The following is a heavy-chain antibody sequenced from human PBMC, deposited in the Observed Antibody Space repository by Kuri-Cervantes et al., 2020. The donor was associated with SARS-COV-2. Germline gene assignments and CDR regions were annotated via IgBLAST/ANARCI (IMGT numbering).Heavy chain of an antibody. D-gene: IGHD3-3*01. CDR3: TRDDFWSGYYRD. J-gene: IGHJ4*02. CDR1: GFTFSSYG. CDR2: IRYDGSNK. V-gene: IGHV3-30*02. Sequence: GESLKISCAASGFTFSSYGMHWVRQAPGKGLEWVAFIRYDGSNKYYADSVKGRVTISRDNSKNSLYLQMNSLKTEDTAVYYCTRDDFWSGYYRDWGQGTLVTVSS.